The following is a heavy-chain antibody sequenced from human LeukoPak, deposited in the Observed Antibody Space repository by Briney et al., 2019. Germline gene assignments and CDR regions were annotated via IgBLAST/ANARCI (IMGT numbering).Heavy chain of an antibody. Sequence: ASVKVSCKASGGTFSSYAISWVRQAPGQGLEWMGWISAYNGNTNYAQKLQGRVTMTTDTSTSTAYMELRSLRSDDTAVYYCARDWRAYDFWSGYSTRDYWGQGTLVTVSS. V-gene: IGHV1-18*01. CDR3: ARDWRAYDFWSGYSTRDY. CDR2: ISAYNGNT. CDR1: GGTFSSYA. D-gene: IGHD3-3*01. J-gene: IGHJ4*02.